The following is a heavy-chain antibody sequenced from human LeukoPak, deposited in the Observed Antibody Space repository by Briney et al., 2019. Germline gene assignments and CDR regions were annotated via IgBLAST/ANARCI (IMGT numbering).Heavy chain of an antibody. Sequence: GGSLRLSCADSGFTFSKYWMSWVRQAPGKGLEWVARIKEDGSEKYYVDSVKGRFTISRDNTKNSMYLQMNSLRAEDTAVYYCARNGLIGFDYWGQGTLATVSS. CDR1: GFTFSKYW. CDR3: ARNGLIGFDY. CDR2: IKEDGSEK. D-gene: IGHD3-16*01. J-gene: IGHJ4*02. V-gene: IGHV3-7*04.